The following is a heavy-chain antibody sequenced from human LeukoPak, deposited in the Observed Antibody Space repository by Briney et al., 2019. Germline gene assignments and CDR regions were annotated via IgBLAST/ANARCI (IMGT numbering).Heavy chain of an antibody. V-gene: IGHV3-7*01. Sequence: GGSLRLSCAASGFTFSSYWMSWVRQAPGKGLEWVANIKQDGSEKYYGDSVKGRFTISRDNAKNSLYLQMNSLRAEDTAVYYCARVGGDDYFDYWGQGTLVTVSS. J-gene: IGHJ4*02. D-gene: IGHD4-17*01. CDR1: GFTFSSYW. CDR2: IKQDGSEK. CDR3: ARVGGDDYFDY.